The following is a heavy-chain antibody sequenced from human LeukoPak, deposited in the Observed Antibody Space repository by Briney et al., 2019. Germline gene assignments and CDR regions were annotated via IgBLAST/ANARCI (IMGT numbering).Heavy chain of an antibody. J-gene: IGHJ4*02. V-gene: IGHV1-69*13. CDR1: GGTFSSYA. CDR2: IIPIFGTA. D-gene: IGHD3-22*01. Sequence: SVKVSCKASGGTFSSYAISWVRQAPGRGLEWMGGIIPIFGTANYAQKFQGRVTITADESTSTAYMELSSLRSEDTAVYYCARVRGYYYDSSGYYDEYYFDYWGQGTLVTVSS. CDR3: ARVRGYYYDSSGYYDEYYFDY.